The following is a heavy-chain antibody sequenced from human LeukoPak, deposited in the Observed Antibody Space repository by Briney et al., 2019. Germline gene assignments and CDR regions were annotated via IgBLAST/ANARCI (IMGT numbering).Heavy chain of an antibody. D-gene: IGHD2-2*01. Sequence: GGSLRLSCAASGFTFSNAWMSWVRQAPGKGLEWVSAISGSGGSTYYADSVKGRFTISRDNSKNTLYLQMNSLRAEDTAVYYCAKVFRYCSSTSCSLFDYWGQGTLVTVSS. CDR1: GFTFSNAW. CDR3: AKVFRYCSSTSCSLFDY. V-gene: IGHV3-23*01. J-gene: IGHJ4*02. CDR2: ISGSGGST.